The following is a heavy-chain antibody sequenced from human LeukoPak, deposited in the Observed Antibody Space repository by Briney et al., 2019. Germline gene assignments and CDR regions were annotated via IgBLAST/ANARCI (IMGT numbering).Heavy chain of an antibody. J-gene: IGHJ4*02. V-gene: IGHV4-59*01. Sequence: SETLSLTCTVSGGSISSYYWSWIRQPPGKGLEWIGYIYYSGSTNYNPSLKSRVTISVDTSKNQFSLKLSSVTAADTAVYYCANSVTSLLVFDYWGQGTLVTVSS. CDR1: GGSISSYY. CDR3: ANSVTSLLVFDY. D-gene: IGHD2-2*01. CDR2: IYYSGST.